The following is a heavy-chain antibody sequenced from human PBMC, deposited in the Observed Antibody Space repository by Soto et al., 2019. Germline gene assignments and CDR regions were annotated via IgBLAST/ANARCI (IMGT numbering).Heavy chain of an antibody. CDR1: GYTFTSYG. J-gene: IGHJ6*02. V-gene: IGHV1-18*04. CDR3: ARDNSEREYYYYGMDV. Sequence: ASVKVSCKASGYTFTSYGISWVRQAPGQGLEWMGWISAYNGNTNYAQKLQGRVTMTTDTSTSTAYMELRSLRSDDTAVYYCARDNSEREYYYYGMDVWGQGTTVTVSS. CDR2: ISAYNGNT. D-gene: IGHD1-1*01.